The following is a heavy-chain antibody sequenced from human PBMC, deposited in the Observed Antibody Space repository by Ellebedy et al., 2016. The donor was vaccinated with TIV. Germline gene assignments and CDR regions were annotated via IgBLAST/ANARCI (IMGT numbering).Heavy chain of an antibody. CDR1: GYTFTSYG. Sequence: ASVKVSCKASGYTFTSYGISWVRQAPGQGLEWMGWISAYNGNTNYAQKLQGRVTMTTDTSTSTVYMELSSLRSEDTAVYYCAIKYCSGGSCYGPEHDAFDIWGQGTMVTVSS. CDR3: AIKYCSGGSCYGPEHDAFDI. V-gene: IGHV1-18*01. CDR2: ISAYNGNT. D-gene: IGHD2-15*01. J-gene: IGHJ3*02.